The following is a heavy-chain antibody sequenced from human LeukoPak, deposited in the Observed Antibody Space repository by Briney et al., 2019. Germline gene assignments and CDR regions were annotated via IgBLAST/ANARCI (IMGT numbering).Heavy chain of an antibody. CDR2: ISGSGCST. D-gene: IGHD3-22*01. V-gene: IGHV3-23*01. Sequence: PAGGSLRLSCAASGFTFSSYAMSWVRQAPGKGLEWVSAISGSGCSTYYADSVKGRFTISRDNSKNTLYLQMNSLRAEDTAVYYCAKDTYYDSSGYSIWGQGTLVTVSS. CDR1: GFTFSSYA. CDR3: AKDTYYDSSGYSI. J-gene: IGHJ4*02.